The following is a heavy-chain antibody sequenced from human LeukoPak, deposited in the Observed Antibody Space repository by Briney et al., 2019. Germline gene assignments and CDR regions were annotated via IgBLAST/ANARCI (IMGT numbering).Heavy chain of an antibody. CDR2: INPNSGGT. Sequence: ASVKVSCKASGYTFTGYYMHWVRQAPGQGLEWIGWINPNSGGTNYAQKFQDRVTMTRDTSISTAYMELSRLKSDDTAVYYCARQEWLRLLDYWGQGTLVTVSS. V-gene: IGHV1-2*02. J-gene: IGHJ4*02. D-gene: IGHD5-12*01. CDR1: GYTFTGYY. CDR3: ARQEWLRLLDY.